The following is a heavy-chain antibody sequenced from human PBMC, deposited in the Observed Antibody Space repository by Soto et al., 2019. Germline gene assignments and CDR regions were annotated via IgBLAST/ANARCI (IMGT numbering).Heavy chain of an antibody. D-gene: IGHD2-21*02. CDR2: IYYSGST. CDR3: ARQYVYCGGDCYPPDFDWFDP. CDR1: GGSISSSSYY. V-gene: IGHV4-39*01. Sequence: TSDTLSLTCTVSGGSISSSSYYWGWIRQPPGKGLEWIGSIYYSGSTYYNPSLKSRVTISVDTSKNQFSLKLSSVTAADTAVYYCARQYVYCGGDCYPPDFDWFDPWGQGTLVTVSS. J-gene: IGHJ5*02.